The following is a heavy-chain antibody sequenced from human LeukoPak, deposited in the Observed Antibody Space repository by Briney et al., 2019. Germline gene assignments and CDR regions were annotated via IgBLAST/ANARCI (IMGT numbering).Heavy chain of an antibody. CDR1: GVSISDYY. CDR3: AGSGNYRRDAFDI. Sequence: PSGTLSLTCTVSGVSISDYYWNWIRQPPGKGLEWVGYIHYSGYTNYNPSLTSRVITSVDTSKNQSSLRLTSVTTADTAVYYCAGSGNYRRDAFDIWGQGTMVSVSS. J-gene: IGHJ3*02. V-gene: IGHV4-59*01. D-gene: IGHD1-26*01. CDR2: IHYSGYT.